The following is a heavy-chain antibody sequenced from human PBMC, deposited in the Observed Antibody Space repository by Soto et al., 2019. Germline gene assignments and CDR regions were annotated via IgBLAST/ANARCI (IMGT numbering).Heavy chain of an antibody. D-gene: IGHD6-13*01. Sequence: PGGSLRLSCAASGLTFSSYSMNGVRQAPGKGLEWVSSISSSSSYIYYADSVKGRFTISRDNAKNSLYLQMNSLRAEDTGVYYCARLSSSYVFDYWGQGTLVTVSS. CDR1: GLTFSSYS. CDR3: ARLSSSYVFDY. CDR2: ISSSSSYI. V-gene: IGHV3-21*01. J-gene: IGHJ4*02.